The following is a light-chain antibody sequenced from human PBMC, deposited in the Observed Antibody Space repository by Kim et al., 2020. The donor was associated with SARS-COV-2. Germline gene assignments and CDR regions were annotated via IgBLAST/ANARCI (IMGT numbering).Light chain of an antibody. V-gene: IGKV4-1*01. CDR3: QQYYTSPWT. J-gene: IGKJ1*01. Sequence: DIVMTQSPDSLAVSLGERATINCKSSQTVLYSSNNKDSLNWYQQKPGQPPKLLIYWASTRESGVPDRFSGSGSGTDFTLTISSLQAEDVAVYYCQQYYTSPWTFGQGTKVDIK. CDR2: WAS. CDR1: QTVLYSSNNKDS.